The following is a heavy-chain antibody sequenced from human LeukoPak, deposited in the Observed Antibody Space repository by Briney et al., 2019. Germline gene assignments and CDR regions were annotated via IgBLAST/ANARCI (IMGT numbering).Heavy chain of an antibody. J-gene: IGHJ4*02. CDR3: ASRRGGYYYYRSFDY. V-gene: IGHV4-39*07. Sequence: PSETLSLTCTVSGGSISSSSYYWGWIRQPPGKGLEWIGSIYYSGSTNYNPSLKSRVTISVDTSKNQFSLKLSSVTAADTAVYYCASRRGGYYYYRSFDYWGQGTLVTVSS. CDR2: IYYSGST. CDR1: GGSISSSSYY. D-gene: IGHD3-22*01.